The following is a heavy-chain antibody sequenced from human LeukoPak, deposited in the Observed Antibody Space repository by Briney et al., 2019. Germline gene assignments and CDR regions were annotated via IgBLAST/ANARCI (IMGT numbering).Heavy chain of an antibody. Sequence: ASVSVSCKASGYIFTNDGISWVGQAPGQGGEGRGWISVYNGKKKYVERIQDRATITRNTSTNTAYLELKSLRSYDTAIYYCARDTGYSGSGGGSLGHSGQGTLVT. CDR2: ISVYNGKK. V-gene: IGHV1-18*04. CDR1: GYIFTNDG. J-gene: IGHJ4*02. D-gene: IGHD3-10*01. CDR3: ARDTGYSGSGGGSLGH.